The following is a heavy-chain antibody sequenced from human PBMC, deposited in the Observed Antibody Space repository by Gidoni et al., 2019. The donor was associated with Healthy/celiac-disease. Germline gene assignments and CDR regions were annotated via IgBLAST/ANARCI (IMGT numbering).Heavy chain of an antibody. Sequence: QLQLQESVPGLVKPSETLSLTCTVSGGSISSSSYYWGWIRQPPGKGLEWIGSIYYSGSTYYKPSLKSRVTISVDTSKNQFSLKLSSVTAADTAVYYCARPLYSGSYYWGQGTLVTVSS. CDR2: IYYSGST. CDR1: GGSISSSSYY. CDR3: ARPLYSGSYY. D-gene: IGHD1-26*01. V-gene: IGHV4-39*01. J-gene: IGHJ4*02.